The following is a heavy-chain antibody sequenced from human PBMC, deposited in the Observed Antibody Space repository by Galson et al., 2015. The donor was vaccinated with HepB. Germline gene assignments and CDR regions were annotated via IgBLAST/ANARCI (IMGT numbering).Heavy chain of an antibody. V-gene: IGHV1-69*13. J-gene: IGHJ4*02. D-gene: IGHD6-25*01. CDR2: IIPMFGTT. CDR1: GGTFRRYA. CDR3: ARELTAAGPLGF. Sequence: SVKVSCKASGGTFRRYAISWVRQAPAQGLEWMGGIIPMFGTTNYAQKFQGRLTITADESTSTAYMELNSLKSEDTAVFHCARELTAAGPLGFWGQGTLVPVSS.